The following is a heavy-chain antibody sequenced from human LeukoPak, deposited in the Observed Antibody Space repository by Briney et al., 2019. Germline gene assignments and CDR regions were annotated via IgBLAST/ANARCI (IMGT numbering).Heavy chain of an antibody. J-gene: IGHJ5*02. V-gene: IGHV4-34*01. CDR2: INHSGST. D-gene: IGHD6-19*01. CDR3: ARGQWLNNWFDP. Sequence: SETLSLTCTVSGGSISSYYWSWIRQPPGKGLEWIGEINHSGSTNYNPSLKSRVTISVDTSKNQFSLKLSSVTAADTAVYYCARGQWLNNWFDPWGQGTLVTVSS. CDR1: GGSISSYY.